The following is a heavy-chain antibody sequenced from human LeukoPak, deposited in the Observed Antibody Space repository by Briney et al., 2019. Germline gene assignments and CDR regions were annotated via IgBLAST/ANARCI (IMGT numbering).Heavy chain of an antibody. V-gene: IGHV3-30-3*01. D-gene: IGHD1-26*01. CDR2: ISYDGSNK. CDR1: GFTFSSYA. CDR3: GGSWVG. J-gene: IGHJ3*01. Sequence: PGRSLRLSCAASGFTFSSYAMHWVRQAPGKGLEWVAVISYDGSNKYYADSVKGRFTISRGNSKNTLYLQMNSLRAEDTAVYYCGGSWVGWGQGTMVTVSS.